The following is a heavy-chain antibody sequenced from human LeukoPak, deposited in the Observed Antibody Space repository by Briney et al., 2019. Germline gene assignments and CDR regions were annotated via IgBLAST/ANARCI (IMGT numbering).Heavy chain of an antibody. CDR3: ARETPRYSSSWHLDY. J-gene: IGHJ4*02. V-gene: IGHV4-34*01. CDR2: INHSGST. Sequence: PSETLSLTCAVYGGSSSGYYWSWIRQPPGKGLGWIGEINHSGSTNYNPSLKSRVTISVDTSKNQFSLKLSSVTAADTAVYYCARETPRYSSSWHLDYWGQGTLVTVSS. CDR1: GGSSSGYY. D-gene: IGHD6-13*01.